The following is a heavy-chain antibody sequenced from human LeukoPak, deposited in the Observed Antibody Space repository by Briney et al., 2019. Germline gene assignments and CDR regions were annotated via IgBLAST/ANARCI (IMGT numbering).Heavy chain of an antibody. CDR1: GFTFSDSW. D-gene: IGHD2-21*02. V-gene: IGHV3-7*05. CDR2: IKEDGTDQ. CDR3: ARDWVTY. Sequence: GGSLRLSCAASGFTFSDSWMTWVRQAPGKGLEWVAHIKEDGTDQYHVDSGKGRFTISRDNAKNSLSLQMNSLRAEDTAVYYCARDWVTYWGQGTLVTVSS. J-gene: IGHJ4*02.